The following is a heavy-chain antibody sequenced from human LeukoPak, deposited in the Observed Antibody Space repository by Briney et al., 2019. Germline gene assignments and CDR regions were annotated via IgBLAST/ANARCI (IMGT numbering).Heavy chain of an antibody. Sequence: PSETLSLTCTVSGGSISSSSYYWGWIRQPPGKGLEWIGSIYYSGSTYYNPSLKSRVTISVDTSKNQFSLKLSSVTAADTAVYYCARLGDLGLNAFDIWGQGIMVTVSS. CDR2: IYYSGST. D-gene: IGHD1-26*01. J-gene: IGHJ3*02. CDR3: ARLGDLGLNAFDI. V-gene: IGHV4-39*01. CDR1: GGSISSSSYY.